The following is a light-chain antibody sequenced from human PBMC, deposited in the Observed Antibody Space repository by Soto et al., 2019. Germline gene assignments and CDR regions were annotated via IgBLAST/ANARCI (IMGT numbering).Light chain of an antibody. Sequence: DIQMTQSPSSVSASVGDRVTITCRASQGISRWLAWYQHKPGKAPKLLIYVASSLQSGVTSRFSGSGSGTDFSLTISSLQPEDFATYYCQQANSFQWTFCQVTKVEIK. CDR2: VAS. V-gene: IGKV1-12*01. CDR1: QGISRW. CDR3: QQANSFQWT. J-gene: IGKJ1*01.